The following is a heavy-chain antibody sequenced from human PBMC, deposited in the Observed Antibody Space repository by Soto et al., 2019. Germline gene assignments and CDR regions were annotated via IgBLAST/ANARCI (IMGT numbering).Heavy chain of an antibody. CDR3: ARQRTTVVTQAYFDH. J-gene: IGHJ4*02. V-gene: IGHV4-39*01. CDR2: IYYSGRT. D-gene: IGHD2-21*02. Sequence: SETLSLTCIVSGESISSSSYYWGWIRQPPGKGLEWIGSIYYSGRTYYNPSFESRVTISIDTSKNQFSLKLSSVTATDTAVYYCARQRTTVVTQAYFDHWGQGALVTVSS. CDR1: GESISSSSYY.